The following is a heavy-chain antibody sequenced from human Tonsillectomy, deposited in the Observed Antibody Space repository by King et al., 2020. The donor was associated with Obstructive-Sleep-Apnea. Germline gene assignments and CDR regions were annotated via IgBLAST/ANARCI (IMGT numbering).Heavy chain of an antibody. D-gene: IGHD7-27*01. Sequence: QLVQSGGGLVQPGGSLRLSCAASGFTFSSYDMHWVRQATGKVLEWVSVIGTADDTYYPDSVKGRFTISRENAKNSLYLQMNSLRAGDTAVYYCARFTVKTLTGVRYFDLWGRGTLVTVSS. CDR2: IGTADDT. CDR3: ARFTVKTLTGVRYFDL. J-gene: IGHJ2*01. V-gene: IGHV3-13*01. CDR1: GFTFSSYD.